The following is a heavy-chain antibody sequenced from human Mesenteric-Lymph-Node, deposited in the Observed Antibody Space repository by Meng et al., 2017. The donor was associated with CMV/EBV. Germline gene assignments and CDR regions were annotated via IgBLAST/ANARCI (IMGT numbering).Heavy chain of an antibody. J-gene: IGHJ4*02. CDR2: INHSGST. V-gene: IGHV4-34*01. CDR3: ASSIAARRGADY. Sequence: VQLQRGGAGLLKPSETLSLTCAVYGGSFSGYYWSWIRQPPGKGLEWIGEINHSGSTNYNPSLKSRVTISVDTSKNQFSLKLSSVTAADTAVYYCASSIAARRGADYWGQGTLVTVSS. D-gene: IGHD6-6*01. CDR1: GGSFSGYY.